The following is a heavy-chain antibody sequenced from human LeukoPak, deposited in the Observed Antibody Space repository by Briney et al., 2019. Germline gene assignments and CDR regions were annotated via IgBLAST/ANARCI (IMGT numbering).Heavy chain of an antibody. V-gene: IGHV1-69*05. D-gene: IGHD3-16*01. J-gene: IGHJ6*03. CDR2: IIPIFGTA. CDR3: ARGNMRFPDDGGRHYYYMDV. CDR1: GGTFSSYA. Sequence: SVKVSCKASGGTFSSYAISWVRQAPGQGLEWMGGIIPIFGTANYAQKFQGRVTITTDESTSTAYMELSSLRSEDTAVYYCARGNMRFPDDGGRHYYYMDVWGKGTTVTVSS.